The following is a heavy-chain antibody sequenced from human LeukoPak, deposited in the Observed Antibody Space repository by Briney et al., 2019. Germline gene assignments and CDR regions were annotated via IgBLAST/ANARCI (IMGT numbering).Heavy chain of an antibody. Sequence: QPGGSLSLSCAASGFTVSSNYMSWVRQAPGKGLEWVSVIYSGGSTYYADSVKGRFTISRDNSKNTLYLQMNSLRAEDTAVYYCAGYCSGGSCYENSFDYWGQGTLVTVSS. CDR2: IYSGGST. CDR1: GFTVSSNY. CDR3: AGYCSGGSCYENSFDY. J-gene: IGHJ4*02. D-gene: IGHD2-15*01. V-gene: IGHV3-66*01.